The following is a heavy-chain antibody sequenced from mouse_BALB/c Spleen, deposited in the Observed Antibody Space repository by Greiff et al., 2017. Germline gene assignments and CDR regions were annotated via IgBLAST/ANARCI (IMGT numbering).Heavy chain of an antibody. Sequence: EVKLVESGGGLVQPGGSRKLSCAASGFTFSSFGMHWVRQAPEKGLEWVAYISSGSSTIYYADTVKGRFTISRDNPKNTLFLQMTSLRSEDTAMYYCASTMITNYSMDDWGQGTSVTVSS. D-gene: IGHD2-4*01. CDR1: GFTFSSFG. J-gene: IGHJ4*01. V-gene: IGHV5-17*02. CDR2: ISSGSSTI. CDR3: ASTMITNYSMDD.